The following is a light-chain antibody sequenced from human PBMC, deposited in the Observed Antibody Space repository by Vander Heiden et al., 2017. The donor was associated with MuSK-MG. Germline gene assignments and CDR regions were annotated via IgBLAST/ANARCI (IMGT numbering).Light chain of an antibody. CDR1: QGISSY. J-gene: IGKJ2*01. CDR2: ATS. V-gene: IGKV1D-8*01. CDR3: QHYYSFPYT. Sequence: VIWMTQSPSLLSASTGDRVTIRCRMSQGISSYLEWYQQKPGKAPELLIYATSTLQSGFPLRFSGSVSGTAFTLTIRCLQSEDFSTYYCQHYYSFPYTFGQGTKLEIK.